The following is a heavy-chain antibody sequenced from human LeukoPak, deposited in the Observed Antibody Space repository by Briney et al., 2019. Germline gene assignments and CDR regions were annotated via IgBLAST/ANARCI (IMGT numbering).Heavy chain of an antibody. V-gene: IGHV4-59*01. Sequence: SETLSLTCTVSGGSISSYYWSWIRQPPGKGLEWIGYIYYSGSTNYNPSLKSRVTISVDTSKNQFSLKLSSVTAADTAVYYCARVGSIAIFGVVNNWFGPWGQGTLVTVSS. CDR2: IYYSGST. J-gene: IGHJ5*02. CDR3: ARVGSIAIFGVVNNWFGP. D-gene: IGHD3-3*01. CDR1: GGSISSYY.